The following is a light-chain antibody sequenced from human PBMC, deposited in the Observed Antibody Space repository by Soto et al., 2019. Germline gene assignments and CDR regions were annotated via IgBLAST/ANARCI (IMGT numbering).Light chain of an antibody. CDR3: GTWDSSLSAWV. CDR2: DNN. CDR1: SFNIGIHY. J-gene: IGLJ3*02. Sequence: QSVLTQPPSVSAAPGQRVTISCSGSSFNIGIHYVSWYQQLPGTAPKLLIYDNNKRPSGIPDRFSGSKSGTSATLGSTGLQTGDEADYYCGTWDSSLSAWVFGGGTKVTGL. V-gene: IGLV1-51*01.